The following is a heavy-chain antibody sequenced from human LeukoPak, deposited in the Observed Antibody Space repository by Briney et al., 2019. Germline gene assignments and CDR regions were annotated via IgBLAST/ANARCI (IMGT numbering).Heavy chain of an antibody. CDR1: GYTFTGHY. CDR3: ARGTMIVVATEFDY. Sequence: ASVKVSCKASGYTFTGHYMHWVRQAPGQGLEWMGWINPNSGGTNYAQKFQGRVTMTRDTSISTAYMELSRLRSDDTAVYYCARGTMIVVATEFDYWGQGTLVTVSS. D-gene: IGHD3-22*01. J-gene: IGHJ4*02. V-gene: IGHV1-2*02. CDR2: INPNSGGT.